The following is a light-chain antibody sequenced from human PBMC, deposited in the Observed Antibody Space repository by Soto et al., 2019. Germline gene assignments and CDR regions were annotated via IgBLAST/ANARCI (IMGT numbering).Light chain of an antibody. CDR2: GDS. CDR1: SSNIGTPYD. CDR3: QSYDSRMGVV. Sequence: QSVLTQPPSVSGAPGQRVTISCTGSSSNIGTPYDVHWYQQLPGTAPKLLIYGDSNRPSGVPDRFSGSKSGTSASLAIAGLAAEDADDYYCQSYDSRMGVVFGGGTKLTVL. V-gene: IGLV1-40*01. J-gene: IGLJ2*01.